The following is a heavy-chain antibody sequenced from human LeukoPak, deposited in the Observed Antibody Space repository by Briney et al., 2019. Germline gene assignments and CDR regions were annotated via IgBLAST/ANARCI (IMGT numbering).Heavy chain of an antibody. CDR1: GITLSNYG. CDR3: AKRGVVIRVILVGFHKEAYYFDS. V-gene: IGHV3-23*01. CDR2: ISDSGGST. J-gene: IGHJ4*02. D-gene: IGHD3-22*01. Sequence: GGSLRLSCAVSGITLSNYGMSCVRQAPGKGLEGVAGISDSGGSTNYADSLKGRFTISRDNPKNTLYLQMNSLRAEDTAVYFCAKRGVVIRVILVGFHKEAYYFDSWGQGALVTVSS.